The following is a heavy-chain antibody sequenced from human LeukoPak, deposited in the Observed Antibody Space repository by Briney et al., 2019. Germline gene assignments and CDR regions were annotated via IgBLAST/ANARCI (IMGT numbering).Heavy chain of an antibody. Sequence: ASVRVSCEASGYTFTGYYMHWVRQAPGQGLEWMGWINPNSGGTNYAQKFQGRVTMTRDTSISTAYMELSRLRSDDTAVYYCARGPITMIVVALGAFDIWGQGTMVTVSS. J-gene: IGHJ3*02. CDR3: ARGPITMIVVALGAFDI. V-gene: IGHV1-2*02. D-gene: IGHD3-22*01. CDR1: GYTFTGYY. CDR2: INPNSGGT.